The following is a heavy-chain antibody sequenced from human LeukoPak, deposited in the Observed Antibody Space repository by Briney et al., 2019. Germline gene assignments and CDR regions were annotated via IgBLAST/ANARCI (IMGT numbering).Heavy chain of an antibody. CDR1: GFTFSKYW. Sequence: GGPLRLSCAASGFTFSKYWMHWVRQAPGKGLVWVSRIHTDGISTTYADSVKGRFTISRDNAKNTLYLQMNSLRAEDTALYYCASGELDSLYYFDYWGQGTLVTVSS. J-gene: IGHJ4*02. CDR3: ASGELDSLYYFDY. V-gene: IGHV3-74*01. CDR2: IHTDGIST. D-gene: IGHD1-1*01.